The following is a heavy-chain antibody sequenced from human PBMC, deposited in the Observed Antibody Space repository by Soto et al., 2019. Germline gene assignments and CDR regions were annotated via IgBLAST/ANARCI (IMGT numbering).Heavy chain of an antibody. J-gene: IGHJ5*02. D-gene: IGHD4-4*01. V-gene: IGHV1-69*08. Sequence: QVQLVQSGAEVKKPGSSVKVSCKASGGTFSTYTITWVRQAPGQGLEWMGRIIPIIGIINYAQKFQVRVTISADKFTGTAYMERTGLRSDDTAVDYCAGDPDSHYNDSHASSYPWGQGTLVTVSS. CDR3: AGDPDSHYNDSHASSYP. CDR1: GGTFSTYT. CDR2: IIPIIGII.